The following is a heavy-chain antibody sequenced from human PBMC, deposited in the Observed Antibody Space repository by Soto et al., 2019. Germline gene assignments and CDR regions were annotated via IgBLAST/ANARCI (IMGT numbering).Heavy chain of an antibody. CDR3: ASRPGFDPYYFDY. Sequence: EVQLLESGGGLVQPGGSLRLSCAGSGFTFSSQGMAWIRLAPGKGLEWVSAISGSGEHTYYADNVKDRFTISRDNSNNILYLQMNSLRGEDTALYHCASRPGFDPYYFDYWGQGTLVTVSS. CDR1: GFTFSSQG. CDR2: ISGSGEHT. J-gene: IGHJ4*02. V-gene: IGHV3-23*01.